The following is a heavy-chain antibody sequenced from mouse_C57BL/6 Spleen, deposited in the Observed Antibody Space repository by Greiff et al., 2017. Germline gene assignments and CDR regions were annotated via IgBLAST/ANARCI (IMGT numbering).Heavy chain of an antibody. D-gene: IGHD1-1*01. CDR3: ARDYGPYYFDY. CDR1: GYTFTSYW. V-gene: IGHV1-64*01. Sequence: VQLQQSGAELVKPGASVKLSCKASGYTFTSYWMHWVKQRPGQGLEWIGMIHPNSGSTNYNEKFKSKATLTVDKSSSTAYMQLSSLTSEDSAVYYCARDYGPYYFDYWGQGTTLTVSS. CDR2: IHPNSGST. J-gene: IGHJ2*01.